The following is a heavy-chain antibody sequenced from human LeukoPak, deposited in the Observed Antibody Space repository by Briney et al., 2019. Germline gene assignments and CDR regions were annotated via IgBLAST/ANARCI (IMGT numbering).Heavy chain of an antibody. D-gene: IGHD3-22*01. J-gene: IGHJ3*01. CDR3: AKLAFGEYEVSGYYPPTQTAGFDV. V-gene: IGHV3-30*04. CDR2: ISYDGSQE. Sequence: GGSLRLSCAASGFTFGSYAMHWVRQTPGKGLEWLALISYDGSQEYYADSVKGRFTISRDNPNKTLWLQMNGLRPEDTAVYYCAKLAFGEYEVSGYYPPTQTAGFDVWGQGTMVTVSS. CDR1: GFTFGSYA.